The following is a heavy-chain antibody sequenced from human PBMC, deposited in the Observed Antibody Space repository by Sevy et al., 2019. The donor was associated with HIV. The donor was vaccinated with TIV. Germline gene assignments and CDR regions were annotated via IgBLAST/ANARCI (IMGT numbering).Heavy chain of an antibody. CDR2: IYYSGST. D-gene: IGHD3-10*01. J-gene: IGHJ5*02. CDR1: GGSISSSNYY. V-gene: IGHV4-39*01. CDR3: AGRGSGMVRGVIGWFDP. Sequence: SETLSLTCTVSGGSISSSNYYWGWIRQPPGKGLEWIGSIYYSGSTYYNPSLKSRVPITVDTSKNQFSLKLSSVTAADTAVYYCAGRGSGMVRGVIGWFDPWGQGTLVTVSS.